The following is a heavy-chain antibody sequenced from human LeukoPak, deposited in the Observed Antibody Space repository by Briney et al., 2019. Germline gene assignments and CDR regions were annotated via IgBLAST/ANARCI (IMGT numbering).Heavy chain of an antibody. J-gene: IGHJ5*02. CDR2: INSDGSST. CDR3: ARDFTDAYYDFWSGNNWFDP. D-gene: IGHD3-3*01. CDR1: GFTFSSYW. Sequence: TGGSLRLSCAASGFTFSSYWMHWVRQAPGKGLVWVSRINSDGSSTSYADSVKGRFTISRDNAKNTLYLQMNSLRAEDTAVYYCARDFTDAYYDFWSGNNWFDPWGQGTLVTVSS. V-gene: IGHV3-74*01.